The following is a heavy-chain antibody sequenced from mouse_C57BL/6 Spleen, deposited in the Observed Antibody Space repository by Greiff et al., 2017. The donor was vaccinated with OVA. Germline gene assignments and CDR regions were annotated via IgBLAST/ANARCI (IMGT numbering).Heavy chain of an antibody. CDR1: GFSLSTSGMG. CDR3: ARRGIYYDYGRRDYYAMDY. Sequence: QVTLKVSGPGILQSSQTLSLTCSFSGFSLSTSGMGVSWIRQPSGKGLEWLAHIYWDDDKRYNPSLKRRLTISKDTSRNQVFLKITSVDTADTATYYCARRGIYYDYGRRDYYAMDYWGQGTSVTVSS. J-gene: IGHJ4*01. CDR2: IYWDDDK. D-gene: IGHD2-4*01. V-gene: IGHV8-12*01.